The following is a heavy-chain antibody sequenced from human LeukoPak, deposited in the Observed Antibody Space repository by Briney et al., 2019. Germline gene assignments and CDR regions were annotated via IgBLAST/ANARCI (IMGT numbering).Heavy chain of an antibody. D-gene: IGHD1-20*01. CDR1: GGSISSYY. CDR2: IYYSGST. Sequence: SETLSLTCTVSGGSISSYYWSWIRQPPGKGLEWIGYIYYSGSTNHNPSLKSRVTISVDTSKNQFSLKLSSVTAADTAVYYCARAKKYNWNDGAFDIWGQGTMVTVSS. CDR3: ARAKKYNWNDGAFDI. V-gene: IGHV4-59*01. J-gene: IGHJ3*02.